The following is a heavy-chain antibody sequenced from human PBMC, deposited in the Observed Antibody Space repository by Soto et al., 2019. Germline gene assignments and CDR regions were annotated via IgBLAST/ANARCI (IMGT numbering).Heavy chain of an antibody. V-gene: IGHV4-31*03. J-gene: IGHJ5*02. CDR1: GGSITSANYY. Sequence: QVQLQESGPGLVKPSQTLSLSCSISGGSITSANYYWTWIRLFPGKGLEWIGYIYSSGTTHYNPSLQSRATISLDTSNNQFALGVKSATAADTAVYYCARMGLHLGELSRNWFDPWGQGSLVTVSS. D-gene: IGHD3-16*02. CDR2: IYSSGTT. CDR3: ARMGLHLGELSRNWFDP.